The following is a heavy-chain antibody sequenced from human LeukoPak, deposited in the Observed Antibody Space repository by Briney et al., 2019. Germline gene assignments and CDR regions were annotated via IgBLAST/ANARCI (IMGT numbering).Heavy chain of an antibody. D-gene: IGHD6-13*01. CDR3: ARVDSSNWYEYRGYFDY. J-gene: IGHJ4*02. CDR1: GGSFSGYY. CDR2: IYYSGST. Sequence: SETLSLTCAVYGGSFSGYYWSWIRQPPGKGLEWIGYIYYSGSTNYNPSLKSRVTISVDTSKNQFSLKLSSVTAADTAVYYCARVDSSNWYEYRGYFDYWGQGTLVTVSS. V-gene: IGHV4-59*01.